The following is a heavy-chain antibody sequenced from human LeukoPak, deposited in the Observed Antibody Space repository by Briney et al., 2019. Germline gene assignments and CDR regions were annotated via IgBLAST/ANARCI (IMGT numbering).Heavy chain of an antibody. V-gene: IGHV4-38-2*02. CDR1: GYSISSGYY. J-gene: IGHJ4*02. CDR2: IYHSGST. Sequence: SETLSLTCTVSGYSISSGYYWGWIRQPPGKGLEWIGSIYHSGSTNYNPSLKSRVTMSVDTSKNQFSLKLSSVTAADTAVYYCAYTGYSYGRYYFDYWGQGTLVTVSS. CDR3: AYTGYSYGRYYFDY. D-gene: IGHD5-18*01.